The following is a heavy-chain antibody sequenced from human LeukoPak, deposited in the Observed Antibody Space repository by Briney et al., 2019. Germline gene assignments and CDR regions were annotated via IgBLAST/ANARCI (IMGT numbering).Heavy chain of an antibody. D-gene: IGHD6-13*01. Sequence: PPETLSLTCTVSGGSISSSSYYWGWIRQPPGKGLEWIGSIYYSGSTYYNPSLKSRVTISVDTSKNQFSLKLSSVTAADTAVYYCARNVAQQLVLLIARFDYWSQGTLVTVSS. V-gene: IGHV4-39*07. CDR3: ARNVAQQLVLLIARFDY. CDR1: GGSISSSSYY. J-gene: IGHJ4*02. CDR2: IYYSGST.